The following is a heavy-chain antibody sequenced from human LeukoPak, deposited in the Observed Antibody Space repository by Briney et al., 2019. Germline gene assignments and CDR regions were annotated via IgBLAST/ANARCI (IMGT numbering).Heavy chain of an antibody. D-gene: IGHD6-13*01. V-gene: IGHV3-11*01. Sequence: GGSLRLSCAASGFTFSDYYMSWIRQAPGKGLEWVSYISSSGSTIYYADSVKGRFTISRDNAKNSLYLQMNSLRAEDTAVYYCARDRYSSWAQIAAAGTGAFDYWGQGTLVTVSS. J-gene: IGHJ4*02. CDR2: ISSSGSTI. CDR3: ARDRYSSWAQIAAAGTGAFDY. CDR1: GFTFSDYY.